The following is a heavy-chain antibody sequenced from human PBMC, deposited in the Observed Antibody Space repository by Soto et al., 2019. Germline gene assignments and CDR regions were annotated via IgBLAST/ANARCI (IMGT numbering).Heavy chain of an antibody. CDR1: GGTFSSYT. J-gene: IGHJ3*02. CDR2: ITPILGIV. D-gene: IGHD6-19*01. V-gene: IGHV1-69*02. Sequence: SVKVSCKASGGTFSSYTISWVRQAPGQGLEWMGRITPILGIVNYAQKFQGRVTITADKSTSTAYMELSSLRSEDTAVYYCWIGGYSSVVDAFDIWGQGTMVTVS. CDR3: WIGGYSSVVDAFDI.